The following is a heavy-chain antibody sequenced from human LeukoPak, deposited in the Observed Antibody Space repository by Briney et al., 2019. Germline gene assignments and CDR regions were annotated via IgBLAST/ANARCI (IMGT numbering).Heavy chain of an antibody. CDR2: ISSSSSTI. D-gene: IGHD6-6*01. CDR1: GFTFSSYS. V-gene: IGHV3-48*01. Sequence: GGSLRLSCAASGFTFSSYSMNWVRQAPGKGLEWVSYISSSSSTIYYADSVKGRFTISRDNSKNTLYLQMNSLRAEDTAVYYCARDKYSSSSYYFDYWGQGTLVTVSS. CDR3: ARDKYSSSSYYFDY. J-gene: IGHJ4*02.